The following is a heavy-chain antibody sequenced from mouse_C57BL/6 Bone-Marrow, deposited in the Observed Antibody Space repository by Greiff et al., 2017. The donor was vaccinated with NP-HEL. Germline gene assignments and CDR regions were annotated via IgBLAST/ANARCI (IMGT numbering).Heavy chain of an antibody. CDR3: TRSRSYDYYAMDY. Sequence: VKLQQSGAELVRPGASVTLSCKASGYTFTDYEMHWVKQTPVHGLEWIGAIDPETGGTAYNQKFKGKAILTADKSSSTAYMELRSLTSEDSAVYYCTRSRSYDYYAMDYWGQGTSVTVSS. J-gene: IGHJ4*01. V-gene: IGHV1-15*01. D-gene: IGHD1-1*01. CDR2: IDPETGGT. CDR1: GYTFTDYE.